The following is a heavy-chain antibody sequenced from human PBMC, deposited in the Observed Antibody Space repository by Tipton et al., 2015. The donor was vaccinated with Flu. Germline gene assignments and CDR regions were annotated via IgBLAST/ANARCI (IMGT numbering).Heavy chain of an antibody. J-gene: IGHJ4*02. D-gene: IGHD3-3*01. V-gene: IGHV1-18*01. CDR3: MRDRFQGVGVVGPTPVDDY. Sequence: QLVQSGPEVKTPGASVKVSCKASGYTFRNYGISWARQAPGQGLERIGWISPYSGNTNYAQKFQGRVTMTTDTSTSTAYMVLRSLRAGDAALYYCMRDRFQGVGVVGPTPVDDYWGQGSLVTVSS. CDR1: GYTFRNYG. CDR2: ISPYSGNT.